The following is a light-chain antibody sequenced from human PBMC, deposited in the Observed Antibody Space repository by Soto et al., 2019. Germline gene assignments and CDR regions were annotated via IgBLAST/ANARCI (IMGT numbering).Light chain of an antibody. CDR3: QQYDDSRYT. Sequence: EIVLTQSPGTLSLSPGERTTLSCRASQTVSSSYLAWYQQKPGQAPRLLIYGASSRATGIPDRFSGSGSGTDFTLTISRLEPEDFAVYYCQQYDDSRYTFGQGTKVDIK. CDR2: GAS. V-gene: IGKV3-20*01. J-gene: IGKJ2*01. CDR1: QTVSSSY.